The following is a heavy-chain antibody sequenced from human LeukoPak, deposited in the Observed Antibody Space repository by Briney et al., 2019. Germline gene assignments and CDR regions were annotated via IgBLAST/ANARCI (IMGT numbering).Heavy chain of an antibody. CDR3: ARGGGIYFDWLLLGLDY. CDR1: GFTFTSYY. V-gene: IGHV1-46*01. J-gene: IGHJ4*02. Sequence: ASVKVSCKASGFTFTSYYMHWVRQAPGQGLEWMGVINPSGGGTTNAQKFQGRVTMTRDTSTSTVYMELSSLRSEDTAVYYCARGGGIYFDWLLLGLDYWGQGTLVTVSS. CDR2: INPSGGGT. D-gene: IGHD3-9*01.